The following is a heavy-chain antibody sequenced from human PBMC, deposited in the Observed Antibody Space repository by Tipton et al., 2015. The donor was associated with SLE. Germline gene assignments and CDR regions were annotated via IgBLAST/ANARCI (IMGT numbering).Heavy chain of an antibody. CDR3: AKDPRGSGSPYYFDY. J-gene: IGHJ4*02. CDR2: IWYDGSNK. CDR1: GFTFSSYG. D-gene: IGHD3-10*01. V-gene: IGHV3-30*18. Sequence: SLRLSCAASGFTFSSYGMHWVRQAPGKGLEWVAVIWYDGSNKYYADSVKGRFTISRDNSKNTLYLQMNSLRAEDTAVYYCAKDPRGSGSPYYFDYWGQGTLVTVSS.